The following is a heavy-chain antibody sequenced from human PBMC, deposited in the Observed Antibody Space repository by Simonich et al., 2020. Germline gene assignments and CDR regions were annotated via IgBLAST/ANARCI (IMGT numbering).Heavy chain of an antibody. CDR2: SSANNGNN. J-gene: IGHJ4*02. D-gene: IGHD2-15*01. Sequence: QVQLVQSGAEVKKPGASVKVSCKASGYTFTSYGISWVRQAPGQGLEWLGWSSANNGNNNNAQKRQGRGTMTTDTSTSTAYMELRSLRSEDTAVYYCARASRGTWWYYYFDYWGQGTLVTVSS. CDR3: ARASRGTWWYYYFDY. CDR1: GYTFTSYG. V-gene: IGHV1-18*01.